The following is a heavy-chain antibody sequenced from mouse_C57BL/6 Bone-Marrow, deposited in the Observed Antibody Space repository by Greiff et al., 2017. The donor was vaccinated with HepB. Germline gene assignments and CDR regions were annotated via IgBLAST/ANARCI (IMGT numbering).Heavy chain of an antibody. D-gene: IGHD3-2*02. CDR2: ISYDGSN. CDR1: GYSITSGYY. Sequence: EVKLQESGPGLVKPSQSLSLTCSVTGYSITSGYYWNWIRQFPGNKLEWMGYISYDGSNNYNPSLKNRISITRDTSKNQFFLKLNSVTTEDTATYYCARDQAVPAPYYAMDYWGQGTSVTVSS. V-gene: IGHV3-6*01. CDR3: ARDQAVPAPYYAMDY. J-gene: IGHJ4*01.